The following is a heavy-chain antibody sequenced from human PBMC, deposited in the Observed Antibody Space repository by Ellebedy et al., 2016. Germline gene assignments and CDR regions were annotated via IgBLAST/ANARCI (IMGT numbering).Heavy chain of an antibody. J-gene: IGHJ6*02. CDR2: MNPNSGNT. CDR3: AREGVPAANYYYGMDV. CDR1: GYTFTSYD. Sequence: ASVKVSXXASGYTFTSYDINWVRQATGQGLEWMGWMNPNSGNTGYAQKFQGRVTMTRNTSISTAYMELSSLRSEDTAVYYCAREGVPAANYYYGMDVWGQGTTVTVSS. V-gene: IGHV1-8*01. D-gene: IGHD2-2*01.